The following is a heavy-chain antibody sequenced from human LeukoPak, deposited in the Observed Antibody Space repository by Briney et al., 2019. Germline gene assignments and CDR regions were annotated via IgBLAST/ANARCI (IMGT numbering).Heavy chain of an antibody. CDR1: GFTFSSYS. V-gene: IGHV3-21*01. Sequence: GGSLRLSCAASGFTFSSYSMNWVRQAPGKGLEWVSSISSSSSYIYYVDSVKGRFTISRDNAKNSLYLQMNSLRAEDTAVYYCARDAEPQWLVGGLDAFDIWGQGTMVTVSS. CDR3: ARDAEPQWLVGGLDAFDI. D-gene: IGHD6-19*01. CDR2: ISSSSSYI. J-gene: IGHJ3*02.